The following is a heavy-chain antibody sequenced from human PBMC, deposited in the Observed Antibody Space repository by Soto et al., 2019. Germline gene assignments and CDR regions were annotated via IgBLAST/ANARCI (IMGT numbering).Heavy chain of an antibody. CDR3: SSFNHRSEHAAIPA. D-gene: IGHD2-2*02. CDR1: GDSISSGGYY. CDR2: IYYSGST. J-gene: IGHJ4*01. Sequence: QVQLQESGPGLVKPSQTLSLTCTVSGDSISSGGYYWSWIRQHPGKGLEWIGYIYYSGSTYYNSSLQRRATSSVDKSKHQLPLKLSPVTPSHTAVYYCSSFNHRSEHAAIPARGHGTLVTDSS. V-gene: IGHV4-31*03.